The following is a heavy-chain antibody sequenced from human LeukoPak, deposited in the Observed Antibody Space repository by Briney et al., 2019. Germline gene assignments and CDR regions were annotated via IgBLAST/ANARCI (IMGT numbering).Heavy chain of an antibody. Sequence: GGSLRLSCAASGFTFSSYWMSWVRQAPGKGLEWVANIKQDGSEKYYVDSVKGRFTISRDNAKNSLYLQMNSLRAEDTAVYYCARDPQYYYDSSGYTDDYWGQGTLATVSS. J-gene: IGHJ4*02. CDR1: GFTFSSYW. V-gene: IGHV3-7*01. CDR2: IKQDGSEK. D-gene: IGHD3-22*01. CDR3: ARDPQYYYDSSGYTDDY.